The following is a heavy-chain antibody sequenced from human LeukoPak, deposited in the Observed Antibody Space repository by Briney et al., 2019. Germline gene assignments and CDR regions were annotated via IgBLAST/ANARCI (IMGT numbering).Heavy chain of an antibody. CDR1: EGTFSSYA. CDR3: ARAETTVITRMDY. J-gene: IGHJ4*02. CDR2: IIPIFGTA. D-gene: IGHD4-17*01. V-gene: IGHV1-69*05. Sequence: SVKVSCKASEGTFSSYAISWVRQAPGQGLEWMGRIIPIFGTANYAQKFQGRVTITMDESTSTAYMELSSLRSEDTAVYYCARAETTVITRMDYWGQGTLVTVSS.